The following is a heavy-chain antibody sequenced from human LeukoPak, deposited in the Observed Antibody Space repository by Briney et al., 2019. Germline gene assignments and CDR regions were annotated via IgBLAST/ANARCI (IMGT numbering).Heavy chain of an antibody. CDR3: ARVSPRDSYGYGGGDY. Sequence: ASVKVSCKASGGTFSSYAISWVRQAPGQGLEWMGRIIPILGIANYAQKFQGRVTITADKSTSTAYMELSSLRSEDTAVYYCARVSPRDSYGYGGGDYWGQGTLVTVSS. V-gene: IGHV1-69*04. J-gene: IGHJ4*02. CDR2: IIPILGIA. CDR1: GGTFSSYA. D-gene: IGHD5-18*01.